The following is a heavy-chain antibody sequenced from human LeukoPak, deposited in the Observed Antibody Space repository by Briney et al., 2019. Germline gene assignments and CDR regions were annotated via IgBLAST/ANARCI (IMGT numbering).Heavy chain of an antibody. CDR2: INHSGST. CDR3: ARATYYYDSSGYYDRTTFDY. V-gene: IGHV4-34*01. J-gene: IGHJ4*02. CDR1: GGSFSGYY. D-gene: IGHD3-22*01. Sequence: SSETLSLTCAVYGGSFSGYYWSWIRQPPGKGLEWIGEINHSGSTNYNPSLKSRVTISVDTSKNQFSLKLSSVTAADTAVYYCARATYYYDSSGYYDRTTFDYWGQGTLATVSS.